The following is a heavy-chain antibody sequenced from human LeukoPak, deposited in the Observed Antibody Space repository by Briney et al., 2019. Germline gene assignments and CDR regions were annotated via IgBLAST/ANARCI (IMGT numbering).Heavy chain of an antibody. Sequence: GGSLRLSCAASGFTFSSYSMNWVRQAPGKGLEWGSAISGSGGSTYYADSVKGRFTISRDNSKNTLYLQMNSLRAEDTAVYYCAKGVTIFGVVIDYWGQGTLVTVSS. CDR2: ISGSGGST. D-gene: IGHD3-3*01. CDR1: GFTFSSYS. J-gene: IGHJ4*02. CDR3: AKGVTIFGVVIDY. V-gene: IGHV3-23*01.